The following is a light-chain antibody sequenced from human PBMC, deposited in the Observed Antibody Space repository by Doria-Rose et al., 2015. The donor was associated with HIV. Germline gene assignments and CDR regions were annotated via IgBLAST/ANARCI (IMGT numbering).Light chain of an antibody. CDR1: QSLLYTSKNY. CDR3: QQYYDTPS. J-gene: IGKJ3*01. CDR2: WAS. Sequence: VLTQSPESLGMSLGERATLNRKSNQSLLYTSKNYLAWYQQMPGQPPKLLIYWASTRQSGVPARFSGSGSGTDFTLTISSLEAEDVTVYYCQQYYDTPSFGPGTTVDIK. V-gene: IGKV4-1*01.